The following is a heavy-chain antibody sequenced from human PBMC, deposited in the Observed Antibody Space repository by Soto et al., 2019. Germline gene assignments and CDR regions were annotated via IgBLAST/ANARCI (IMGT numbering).Heavy chain of an antibody. Sequence: EVQLVESGGGLVQPGGSLRLSCADSGFTFSSYWMSWVRQAPGKELEWVANIKQDGNEKYYVDSVKGRFTISRDNAKNSLYLQMNSLRDEDTAVYYCARLASLAAFDWGQGTLVTVSS. CDR2: IKQDGNEK. D-gene: IGHD6-6*01. V-gene: IGHV3-7*05. CDR1: GFTFSSYW. CDR3: ARLASLAAFD. J-gene: IGHJ4*02.